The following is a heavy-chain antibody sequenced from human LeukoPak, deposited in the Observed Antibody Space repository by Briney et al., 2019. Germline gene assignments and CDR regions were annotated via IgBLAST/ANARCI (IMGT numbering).Heavy chain of an antibody. CDR3: AKSQLYYGSFDY. D-gene: IGHD3-10*01. Sequence: GGSLRLSCAASGFTFSSYWMSWVRQAPGKGLEWVANIEQEGSQKYYVDSVKGRFTISRDNAKNTLYLQMNSLRAEDTAVYYCAKSQLYYGSFDYWGQGTLVTVSS. CDR1: GFTFSSYW. J-gene: IGHJ4*02. V-gene: IGHV3-7*02. CDR2: IEQEGSQK.